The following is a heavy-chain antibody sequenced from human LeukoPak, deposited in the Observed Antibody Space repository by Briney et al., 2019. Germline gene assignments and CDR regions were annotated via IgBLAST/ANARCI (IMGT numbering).Heavy chain of an antibody. CDR3: ARDLKVAGTFQDAFDI. Sequence: ASVKVSCKVSGYTHTELSMHWVRQAPGKGLEWMGGFDPEDGETIYAQKFQGRVTMTEGTSTDTAYMELSSLRSDDTAVYYCARDLKVAGTFQDAFDIWGQGTMVTVSS. CDR1: GYTHTELS. J-gene: IGHJ3*02. CDR2: FDPEDGET. V-gene: IGHV1-24*01. D-gene: IGHD6-19*01.